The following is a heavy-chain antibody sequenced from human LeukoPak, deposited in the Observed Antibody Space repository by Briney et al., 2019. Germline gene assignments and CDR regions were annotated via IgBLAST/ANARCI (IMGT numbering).Heavy chain of an antibody. CDR3: ARVSGYDSFDY. J-gene: IGHJ4*02. D-gene: IGHD5-12*01. CDR1: GFTFRGYE. Sequence: PGGSLRLSCAASGFTFRGYEMNWVRQAPGKGVEWLSYISTSGSTMYYADSVRGRFTISRDNGKNSLYLQMNNLRPEDMAVYYCARVSGYDSFDYWGQGTLVTVSS. V-gene: IGHV3-48*03. CDR2: ISTSGSTM.